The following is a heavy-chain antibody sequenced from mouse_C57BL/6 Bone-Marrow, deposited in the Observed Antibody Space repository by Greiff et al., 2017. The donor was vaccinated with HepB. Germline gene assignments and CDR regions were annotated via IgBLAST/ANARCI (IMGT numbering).Heavy chain of an antibody. D-gene: IGHD1-1*01. V-gene: IGHV5-6*02. CDR1: GFTFSSYG. J-gene: IGHJ2*01. CDR3: ATYGPGDY. Sequence: EVKLVEFGGDLVKPGGSLKLSCAASGFTFSSYGMSWVRQTPDKRLEWVATISSGGSYTYYPDSVKGRFTISRDNAKNTLYLQMSSLKSEDTAMYYCATYGPGDYWGQGTTLTVSS. CDR2: ISSGGSYT.